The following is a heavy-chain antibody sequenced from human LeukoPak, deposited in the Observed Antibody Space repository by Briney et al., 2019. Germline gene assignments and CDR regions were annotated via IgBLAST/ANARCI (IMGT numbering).Heavy chain of an antibody. D-gene: IGHD2-15*01. J-gene: IGHJ6*04. CDR3: ARGGRFAPIVVVVAAIQLMDV. CDR1: GGSFSAYY. V-gene: IGHV4-34*01. CDR2: INHSGST. Sequence: KPSETLSLTCAVYGGSFSAYYWSWIRQPPGKGLEWIGEINHSGSTNYNPSLKSRVTMSVDTSKNQFSLKLNSVTAADTAVYYCARGGRFAPIVVVVAAIQLMDVWGKGTTVTVSS.